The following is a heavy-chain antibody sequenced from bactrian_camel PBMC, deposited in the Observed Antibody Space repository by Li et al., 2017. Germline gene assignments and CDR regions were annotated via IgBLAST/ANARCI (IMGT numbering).Heavy chain of an antibody. CDR2: IVTSGEAT. V-gene: IGHV3S53*01. CDR3: AANFGPYCSGPYLARRANF. D-gene: IGHD2*01. CDR1: GRIYKDC. Sequence: HVQLVESGGGSVQPGESLNLSCVASGRIYKDCLGWFRQAPGKNREGVAAIVTSGEATYYADSVKGRFIVSLDNGNNTVNLMMNSLKPEDTAMYYCAANFGPYCSGPYLARRANFWGQGTQVTVS. J-gene: IGHJ4*01.